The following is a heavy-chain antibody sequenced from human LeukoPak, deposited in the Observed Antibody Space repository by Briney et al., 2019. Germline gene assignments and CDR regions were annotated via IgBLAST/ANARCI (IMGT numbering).Heavy chain of an antibody. CDR2: FDPEDGET. Sequence: ASVKVSCKVSGYTLTELSMHWVRQAPGKGLEWMGGFDPEDGETIYAQKFQGRVTMTEDTSTDTAYMELSSLRSEDTAMYYCATESPGYSSSWYRSDLDYWGQGTLVTVSS. CDR1: GYTLTELS. J-gene: IGHJ4*02. CDR3: ATESPGYSSSWYRSDLDY. D-gene: IGHD6-13*01. V-gene: IGHV1-24*01.